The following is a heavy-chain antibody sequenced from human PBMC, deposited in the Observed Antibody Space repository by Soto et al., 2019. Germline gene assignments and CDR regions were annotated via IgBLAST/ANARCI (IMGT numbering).Heavy chain of an antibody. Sequence: QVQLVQSGAEMKKPGASVKVSCKAYGYTFATFGISWVRQAPGQGLGWMGWISAYNGNTNYAQKFQGRVTMTRDTSTNTVYMELRSLRSDDTAIFYCARDDGGAIFDHWGQGTLVTVSS. CDR3: ARDDGGAIFDH. V-gene: IGHV1-18*01. CDR2: ISAYNGNT. D-gene: IGHD3-16*01. J-gene: IGHJ4*02. CDR1: GYTFATFG.